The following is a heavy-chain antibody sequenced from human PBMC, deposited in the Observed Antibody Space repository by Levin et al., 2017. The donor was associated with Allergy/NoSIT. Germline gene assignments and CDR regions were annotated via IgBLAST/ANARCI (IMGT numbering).Heavy chain of an antibody. J-gene: IGHJ6*02. V-gene: IGHV3-74*01. CDR1: GFTFSSYW. CDR3: ARVAAGAYYYYGMDG. D-gene: IGHD6-13*01. CDR2: INSDGSST. Sequence: GGSLRLSCAASGFTFSSYWMHWVRQAPGKGLVWVSRINSDGSSTSYADSVKGRFTISRDNAKNTLYLQMNSLRAEDTAVYYCARVAAGAYYYYGMDGWGQGTTVTVSS.